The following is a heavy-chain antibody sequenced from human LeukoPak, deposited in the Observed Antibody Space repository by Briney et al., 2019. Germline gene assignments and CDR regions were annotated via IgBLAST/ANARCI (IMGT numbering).Heavy chain of an antibody. CDR3: ARGLFRDYFDY. Sequence: PGGSLRLSXAASGFTVSTNYMSWVRQAPGKGLEWVSIIYSGGSTYYADSVKGRFTISRDNAKSSLYLQMNSLRAEDTAVYYCARGLFRDYFDYWGQGTLVTVSS. J-gene: IGHJ4*02. CDR1: GFTVSTNY. CDR2: IYSGGST. D-gene: IGHD3-10*02. V-gene: IGHV3-66*01.